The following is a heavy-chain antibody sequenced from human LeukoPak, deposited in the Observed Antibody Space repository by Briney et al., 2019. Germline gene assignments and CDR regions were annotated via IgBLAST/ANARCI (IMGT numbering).Heavy chain of an antibody. D-gene: IGHD4-17*01. CDR1: GYTFTGHY. CDR3: ARNYGDYALYYYYCYMDV. J-gene: IGHJ6*03. Sequence: ASVKVSCKASGYTFTGHYMHWVRQAPGQGLEWMGWINPNSGGTNYAQKFQGRVTMTRDTSISTAYMELSRLRSDDTAVYYCARNYGDYALYYYYCYMDVWGKGTTVTVSS. CDR2: INPNSGGT. V-gene: IGHV1-2*02.